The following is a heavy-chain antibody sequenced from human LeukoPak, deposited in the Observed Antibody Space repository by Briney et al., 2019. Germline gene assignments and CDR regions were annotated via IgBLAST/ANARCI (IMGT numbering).Heavy chain of an antibody. D-gene: IGHD6-6*01. V-gene: IGHV3-23*01. CDR3: ARSSSSARGNDY. CDR1: GFTFSSYA. J-gene: IGHJ4*02. CDR2: ISGSGGST. Sequence: PGGSLRLSCAASGFTFSSYAMSWVRQAPGKGLEWVSAISGSGGSTYYADSVKGRFTISRDNSKNTLYLQMNSLRAEDTAVYYCARSSSSARGNDYWGQGTLVTVSS.